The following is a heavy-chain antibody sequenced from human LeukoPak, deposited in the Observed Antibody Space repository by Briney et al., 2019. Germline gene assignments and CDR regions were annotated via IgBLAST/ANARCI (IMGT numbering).Heavy chain of an antibody. CDR1: GFTFSSYE. CDR3: GYSYGRYYYGMDV. CDR2: ISSSGSTI. V-gene: IGHV3-48*03. J-gene: IGHJ6*02. D-gene: IGHD5-18*01. Sequence: PGGSLRLSCAASGFTFSSYEMNWVRQAPGKGLEWVSYISSSGSTIYYADSVKGRFTISRDNSKNTLYLQMNSLRAEDTAVYYCGYSYGRYYYGMDVWGQGTTVTVSS.